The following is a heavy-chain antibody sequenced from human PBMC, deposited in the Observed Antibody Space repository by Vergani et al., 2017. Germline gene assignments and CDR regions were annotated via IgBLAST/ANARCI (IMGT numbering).Heavy chain of an antibody. CDR2: IYYSWST. CDR1: GGSISSGDYY. CDR3: ARAPTSFQAYCGGDWYHH. D-gene: IGHD2-21*01. V-gene: IGHV4-30-4*01. Sequence: QVQLQESGPGLVKPSQTLSLTCTVSGGSISSGDYYWSWIRQPXGKGLEWIGYIYYSWSTYYNPSLKSRVTISVDTAKNQFSLKLSSVTAADTAVYYCARAPTSFQAYCGGDWYHHWGEGTLVTVSS. J-gene: IGHJ5*02.